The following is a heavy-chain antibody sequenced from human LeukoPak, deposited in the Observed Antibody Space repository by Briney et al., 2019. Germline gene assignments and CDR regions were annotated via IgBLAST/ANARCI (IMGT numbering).Heavy chain of an antibody. J-gene: IGHJ6*02. CDR3: ARWGTGRYCSGGSCYYYYGMDV. Sequence: SETLSLTCAVYGGSFSGYYWSWIRQPPGKGLEWIGEINHSGSTNYNPSLKSRVTISVDTSKNQFSLKLSSVTAADTAVYYCARWGTGRYCSGGSCYYYYGMDVWGQGTTVTVSS. V-gene: IGHV4-34*01. CDR2: INHSGST. D-gene: IGHD2-15*01. CDR1: GGSFSGYY.